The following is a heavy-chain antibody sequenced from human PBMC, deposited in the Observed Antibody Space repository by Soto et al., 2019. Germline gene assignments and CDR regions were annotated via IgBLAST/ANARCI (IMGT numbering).Heavy chain of an antibody. Sequence: SETLSLTCSVSGDSVSSGVYYWSWIRQPPGKGLEWIGYISHSGTTKYNPSLKNPVTIAVDTSKNQFSLKLSFVTAADTAVYFCARVSFYYDTSGYAVGWFDPWGQGTPVTVSS. CDR3: ARVSFYYDTSGYAVGWFDP. CDR1: GDSVSSGVYY. J-gene: IGHJ5*02. D-gene: IGHD3-22*01. CDR2: ISHSGTT. V-gene: IGHV4-61*08.